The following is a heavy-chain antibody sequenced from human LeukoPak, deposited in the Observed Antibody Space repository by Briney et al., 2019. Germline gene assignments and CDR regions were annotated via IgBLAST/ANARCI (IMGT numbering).Heavy chain of an antibody. CDR3: ARDLSRGVAAAGTSRRFDY. Sequence: GASVKVSCKASGYTFTSYGISWVRQAPGQGLEWMGWISAYNGNTNYAQKLQGRVTMTTDISTSTAYMELRSLRSDDTAVYYCARDLSRGVAAAGTSRRFDYWGQGTLVTVSS. CDR2: ISAYNGNT. D-gene: IGHD6-13*01. V-gene: IGHV1-18*04. J-gene: IGHJ4*02. CDR1: GYTFTSYG.